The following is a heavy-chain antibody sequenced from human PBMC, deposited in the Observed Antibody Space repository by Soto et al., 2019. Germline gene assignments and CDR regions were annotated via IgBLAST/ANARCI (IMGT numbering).Heavy chain of an antibody. Sequence: GGSLRLSCAASEFTFTTSDMNWVRQAPGKGLEWVSYISSSGNTIYYADSVKGRFTISRDNSKGTLFLQMSSLRAEDTAVYYCVKGSRGEYYYYYNGVDVWGQGTTVTVSS. D-gene: IGHD3-22*01. CDR2: ISSSGNTI. V-gene: IGHV3-48*01. J-gene: IGHJ6*02. CDR1: EFTFTTSD. CDR3: VKGSRGEYYYYYNGVDV.